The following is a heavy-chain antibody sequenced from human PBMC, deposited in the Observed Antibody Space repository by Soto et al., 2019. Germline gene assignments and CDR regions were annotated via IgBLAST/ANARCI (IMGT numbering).Heavy chain of an antibody. J-gene: IGHJ6*02. CDR1: GYTFTGYY. V-gene: IGHV1-2*04. CDR3: ARDGGRITIFGVENYYYYYGMDV. CDR2: INPNSGGT. D-gene: IGHD3-3*01. Sequence: ASVKVSCKASGYTFTGYYMHWVRQAPGQGLEWMGWINPNSGGTNYAQKFQGWVTMTRDTSISTAYMELRRLRSDDTAVYYCARDGGRITIFGVENYYYYYGMDVCGQGTPVTVSS.